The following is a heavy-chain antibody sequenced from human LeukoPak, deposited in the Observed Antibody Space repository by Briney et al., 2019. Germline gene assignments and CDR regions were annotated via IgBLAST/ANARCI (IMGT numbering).Heavy chain of an antibody. CDR2: ISYDGSNK. D-gene: IGHD2-15*01. CDR1: GFTFSSYA. J-gene: IGHJ4*02. CDR3: ATIDYSRNFDY. V-gene: IGHV3-30*04. Sequence: PGGSLRLSCAASGFTFSSYAMHWVRQAPGKGLEWVAVISYDGSNKYYADSVKGRFTISRDNSKNTLYLQMNSLRAEDTAVYYCATIDYSRNFDYWGQGTLVTVSS.